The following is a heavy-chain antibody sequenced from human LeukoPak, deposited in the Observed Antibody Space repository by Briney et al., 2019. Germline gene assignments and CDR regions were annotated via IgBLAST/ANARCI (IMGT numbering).Heavy chain of an antibody. J-gene: IGHJ4*02. CDR2: ISSSADTI. Sequence: QTGGSLRLSCAASGFIFSSDEMTWVRQGPGKGLESVSFISSSADTILYADSVKGRFTISRDNGKNALYLQMNSLRAEDTAVYYCTKERGSYWGQGTLVTVSS. CDR3: TKERGSY. V-gene: IGHV3-48*03. CDR1: GFIFSSDE.